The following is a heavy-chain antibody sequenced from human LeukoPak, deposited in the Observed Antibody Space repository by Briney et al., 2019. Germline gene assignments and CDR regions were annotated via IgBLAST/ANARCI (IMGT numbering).Heavy chain of an antibody. CDR2: INAGFT. Sequence: PGGSLRLSCAASGPTFSDHAMTWVRQAPGKGPECVSSINAGFTDYINSVKGRFTISIDKAKNTLYLQMDSLRAADTAVYYCVGRVKLAFDYWGPGTRVTVSS. V-gene: IGHV3-20*04. D-gene: IGHD3-10*01. CDR1: GPTFSDHA. J-gene: IGHJ4*02. CDR3: VGRVKLAFDY.